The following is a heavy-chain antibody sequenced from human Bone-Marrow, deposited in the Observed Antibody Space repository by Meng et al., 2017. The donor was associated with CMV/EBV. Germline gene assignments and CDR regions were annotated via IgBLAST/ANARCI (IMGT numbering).Heavy chain of an antibody. CDR1: GYTFTSYG. CDR2: ISPYSGNT. V-gene: IGHV1-18*01. CDR3: ARAWCGRHLYYYYGMDV. J-gene: IGHJ6*02. Sequence: ASVKVSCKASGYTFTSYGISWVRQAPGQGLEWMGWISPYSGNTRYAQKLQGRVTITTDTSTSTAYMELRSLRSDDTAVYYCARAWCGRHLYYYYGMDVWGQGTTVTVSS. D-gene: IGHD2-8*02.